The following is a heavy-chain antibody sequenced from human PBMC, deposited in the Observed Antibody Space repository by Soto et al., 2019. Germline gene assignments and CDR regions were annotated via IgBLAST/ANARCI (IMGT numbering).Heavy chain of an antibody. CDR1: GFSFADYA. CDR3: TRGPRADSSGTGAH. Sequence: SLRLSCTGSGFSFADYAVNWVRQAPGKGLEWVGFIRSRAYGRTTEYAPSMRGRFTISRDNSKNTLYLQMNNLKPDDTAIYYCTRGPRADSSGTGAHWGQGTPVTVSS. V-gene: IGHV3-49*04. CDR2: IRSRAYGRTT. J-gene: IGHJ4*02. D-gene: IGHD1-26*01.